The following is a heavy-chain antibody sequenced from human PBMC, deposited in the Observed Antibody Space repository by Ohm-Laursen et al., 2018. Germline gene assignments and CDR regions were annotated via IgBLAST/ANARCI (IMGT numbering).Heavy chain of an antibody. CDR3: ARSPYRRHYDILTGYYKHYGMDV. CDR2: IYSGGST. Sequence: SLRLSCAASGFTVSSNYMSWVRQAPGKGLEWVSVIYSGGSTYYADSVKGRFTISRDNSKNTLYIQMNSLRAEDTAVYYCARSPYRRHYDILTGYYKHYGMDVWGQGTTVTVSS. CDR1: GFTVSSNY. D-gene: IGHD3-9*01. V-gene: IGHV3-53*01. J-gene: IGHJ6*02.